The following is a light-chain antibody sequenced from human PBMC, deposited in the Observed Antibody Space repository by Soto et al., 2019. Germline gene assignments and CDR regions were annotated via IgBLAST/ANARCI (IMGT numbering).Light chain of an antibody. Sequence: QSVLTQPPSESGTHGQRVTISCSGRGSSLGTNPVNGYRQLPGTAPKLLIYGDNQRPSGVPDRFSGSKSGTSASLAISGLQSEDEADYYCAAWDGSLNNVLFGGGTNLTVL. CDR1: GSSLGTNP. CDR2: GDN. V-gene: IGLV1-44*01. J-gene: IGLJ2*01. CDR3: AAWDGSLNNVL.